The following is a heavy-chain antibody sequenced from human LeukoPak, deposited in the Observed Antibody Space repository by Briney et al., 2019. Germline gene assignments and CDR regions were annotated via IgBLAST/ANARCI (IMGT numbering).Heavy chain of an antibody. D-gene: IGHD6-6*01. CDR3: ARHSEYSSSSAVGY. J-gene: IGHJ4*02. Sequence: GESLKISFKGSGYSFTNYWIGWVRPMPGKGLEWMGIIYPGDSDTRYSPSFQGQVTISADKSISTAYLQWSSLKASDTGMYYCARHSEYSSSSAVGYWGQGTLVTVSS. CDR2: IYPGDSDT. V-gene: IGHV5-51*01. CDR1: GYSFTNYW.